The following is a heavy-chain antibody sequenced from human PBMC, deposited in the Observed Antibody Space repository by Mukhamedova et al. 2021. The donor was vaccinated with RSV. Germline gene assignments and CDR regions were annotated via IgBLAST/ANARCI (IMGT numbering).Heavy chain of an antibody. J-gene: IGHJ4*02. Sequence: DDDKFYNTSLKTRLTISKDTSKNQVVLTMTSIDPVDTATYYCARISHYSSDYYFDYWGQGTLVTVSS. V-gene: IGHV2-70*04. D-gene: IGHD6-25*01. CDR3: ARISHYSSDYYFDY. CDR2: DDDK.